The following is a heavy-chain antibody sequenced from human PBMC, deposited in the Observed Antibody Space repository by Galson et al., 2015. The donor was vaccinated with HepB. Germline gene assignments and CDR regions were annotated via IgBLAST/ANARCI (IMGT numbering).Heavy chain of an antibody. Sequence: SLRLSCAASGFTFSSYSMNWVRQAPGKGLEWVSSISSSSSYIYYADSVKGRFTISRDNAKNSLYLQMNSLRSEDTAVYYCARGGPYCSSTSCYSDYWGQGTLVTVSS. D-gene: IGHD2-2*01. V-gene: IGHV3-21*01. J-gene: IGHJ4*02. CDR3: ARGGPYCSSTSCYSDY. CDR2: ISSSSSYI. CDR1: GFTFSSYS.